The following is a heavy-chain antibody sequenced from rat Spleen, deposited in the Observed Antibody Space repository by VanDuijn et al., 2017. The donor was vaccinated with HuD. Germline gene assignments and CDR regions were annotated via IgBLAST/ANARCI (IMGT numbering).Heavy chain of an antibody. CDR3: ARPRMYTTDYPNWFAY. D-gene: IGHD1-6*01. Sequence: EVQLMESGGGLVQPGRSLKLSCAASGFTFSDYAMAWVRQAPKKGLEWVATIIYDGSTYYRDSVKGRFTISRDNAKSTLYLQMDGLRSEDTATYYCARPRMYTTDYPNWFAYWGQGTLVTVSS. V-gene: IGHV5-17*01. J-gene: IGHJ3*01. CDR2: IIYDGST. CDR1: GFTFSDYA.